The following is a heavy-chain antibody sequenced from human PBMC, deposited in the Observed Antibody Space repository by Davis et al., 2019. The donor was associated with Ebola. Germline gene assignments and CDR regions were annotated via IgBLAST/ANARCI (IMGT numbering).Heavy chain of an antibody. Sequence: KVSCKASGYSFTSYWISWVRQMPGKGLEWMGRIDPSDSYTNYSPSFQGHVTISADKSISTAYLQWSSLKASDTAMYYCARATCGGDCFNHYYYMDVWGKGTTVTVSS. J-gene: IGHJ6*03. CDR2: IDPSDSYT. D-gene: IGHD2-21*01. CDR1: GYSFTSYW. V-gene: IGHV5-10-1*01. CDR3: ARATCGGDCFNHYYYMDV.